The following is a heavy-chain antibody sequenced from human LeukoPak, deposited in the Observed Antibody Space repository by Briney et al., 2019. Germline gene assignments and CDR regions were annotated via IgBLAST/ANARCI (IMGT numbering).Heavy chain of an antibody. V-gene: IGHV3-74*01. CDR2: VSSDGSST. Sequence: GESLRLSCAASGFTFRNCWMHWVRQAPGKGLVWVSRVSSDGSSTTYADSVKGRFTISRDNTKNTLYLQMNGLRAEDMAVYYCVRDAWMASTPLDYWGQGTLVTVSS. CDR3: VRDAWMASTPLDY. CDR1: GFTFRNCW. J-gene: IGHJ4*02. D-gene: IGHD5-24*01.